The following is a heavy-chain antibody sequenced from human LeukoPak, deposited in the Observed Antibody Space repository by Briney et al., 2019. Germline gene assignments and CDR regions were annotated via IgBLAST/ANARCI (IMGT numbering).Heavy chain of an antibody. Sequence: PSETLSLTCAVYGGSFSGYYWSWIRQPPGKGLEWIGYFYYGGNTNYNPSLKSRVTISIDTSKNQFSLKLTSVTAADTAVYYCARHRSSRDGYNIDYWGQGTLVTVSS. CDR1: GGSFSGYY. J-gene: IGHJ4*02. CDR3: ARHRSSRDGYNIDY. V-gene: IGHV4-59*08. CDR2: FYYGGNT. D-gene: IGHD5-24*01.